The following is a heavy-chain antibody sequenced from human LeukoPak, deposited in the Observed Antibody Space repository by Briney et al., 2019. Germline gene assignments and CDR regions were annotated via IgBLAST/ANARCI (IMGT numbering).Heavy chain of an antibody. Sequence: GGSLRLSCAASGFTFSSCGFNWVRQAPGKGLEWVSSIGPTGTDRYYADSVRGRCTISRDNAKNSMYLQMDSLRDEDTAVYYCATETIGRHYDYWGQGPLLTVSS. D-gene: IGHD1-14*01. CDR2: IGPTGTDR. J-gene: IGHJ4*02. CDR1: GFTFSSCG. CDR3: ATETIGRHYDY. V-gene: IGHV3-21*01.